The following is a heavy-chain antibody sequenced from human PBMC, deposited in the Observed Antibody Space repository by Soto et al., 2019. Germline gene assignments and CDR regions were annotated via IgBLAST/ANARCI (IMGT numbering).Heavy chain of an antibody. V-gene: IGHV3-15*07. CDR1: GFTFSNAW. J-gene: IGHJ4*02. Sequence: EVQLVESGGGFVKPGGSLRLSCAASGFTFSNAWMTWVRQAPGKGLEWVGRIKSKTDGGATDYAAPVKGRFTISRDDSENTLYLRIDSLTTEDTAVYYCSRQISHSSGFDYWGQGTLVTVSS. D-gene: IGHD6-19*01. CDR3: SRQISHSSGFDY. CDR2: IKSKTDGGAT.